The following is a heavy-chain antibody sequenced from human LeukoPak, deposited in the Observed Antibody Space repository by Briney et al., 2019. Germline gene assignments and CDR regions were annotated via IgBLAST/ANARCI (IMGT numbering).Heavy chain of an antibody. CDR2: ISAYNGNT. Sequence: ASVKVSCKASGYTFTSYGISWVRQAPGQGLEWMGWISAYNGNTNYAQKLQGRVTMTTDTSTSTAYMELRSLRSDDTAVYYCARGRYWDRITIFGGTTFDYWGQGTLVTVSS. D-gene: IGHD3-3*01. CDR3: ARGRYWDRITIFGGTTFDY. CDR1: GYTFTSYG. V-gene: IGHV1-18*04. J-gene: IGHJ4*02.